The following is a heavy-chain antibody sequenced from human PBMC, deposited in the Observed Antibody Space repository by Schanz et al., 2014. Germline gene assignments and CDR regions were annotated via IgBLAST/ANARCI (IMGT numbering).Heavy chain of an antibody. D-gene: IGHD3-16*01. CDR2: IGPIAGIT. Sequence: QVHLVQSGADVKQPGSSVKVPCTASGGTFSSDTFSWVRQAPGQGLEWMGCIGPIAGITNYAQRYQGRVTITADKSSDTAYIELSSLTSEDTAVDSCAREVGLYDMSWFDPWGQGTLVTVSS. CDR3: AREVGLYDMSWFDP. CDR1: GGTFSSDT. V-gene: IGHV1-69*04. J-gene: IGHJ5*02.